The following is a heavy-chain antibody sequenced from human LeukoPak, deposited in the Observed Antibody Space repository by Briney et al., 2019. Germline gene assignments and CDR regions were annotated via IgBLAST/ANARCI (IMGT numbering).Heavy chain of an antibody. CDR1: GGSISGGGYS. D-gene: IGHD5-18*01. J-gene: IGHJ4*02. Sequence: SQTLSLTCAVSGGSISGGGYSWSWIRQPPGKGLEWIGYIYHSGSTYYNPSLKSRVTISVDRSKNQFSLKLSSVTAADTAVYYCARAFGYGYYFDYWGQGTLVTVSS. CDR2: IYHSGST. V-gene: IGHV4-30-2*01. CDR3: ARAFGYGYYFDY.